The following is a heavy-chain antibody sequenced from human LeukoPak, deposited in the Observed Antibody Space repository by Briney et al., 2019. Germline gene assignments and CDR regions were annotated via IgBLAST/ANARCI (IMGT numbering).Heavy chain of an antibody. CDR2: IGPDSDHL. CDR3: ARDDTTGGYSLD. J-gene: IGHJ4*02. CDR1: GYILCSSP. Sequence: GGSLRLSCAGSGYILCSSPLNGGRQAPGEGVEWLSDIGPDSDHLCYADSVKGGFTISRDNAKNSLDLEISSLRDDDTADYFCARDDTTGGYSLDWGQGTLVTVSS. D-gene: IGHD6-19*01. V-gene: IGHV3-48*02.